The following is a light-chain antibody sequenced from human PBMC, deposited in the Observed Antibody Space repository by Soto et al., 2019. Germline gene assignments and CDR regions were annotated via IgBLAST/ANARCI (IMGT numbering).Light chain of an antibody. J-gene: IGLJ1*01. CDR2: DVS. CDR3: SSYTSSSPYV. V-gene: IGLV2-14*01. CDR1: SSDVGGYNY. Sequence: QSVLTQPASVSGSPGQSITISCTGTSSDVGGYNYVSWYQQHPGKAPKLMIYDVSNRPSGVSNRFSGSKSGNTASLTISGLQAEDEADYYCSSYTSSSPYVFGTGPKAPVL.